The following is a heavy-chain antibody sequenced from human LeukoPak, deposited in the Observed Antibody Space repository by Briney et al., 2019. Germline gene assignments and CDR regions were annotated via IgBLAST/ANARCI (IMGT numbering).Heavy chain of an antibody. Sequence: SETLSLTCAVSGGSISSGGYSWSWIRQPPGTGLEWIGYIYHSGSTYYNPSLKSRVTISVDRSKNQFSLKLSSVTAADTAVYYCAREMEGAFDIWGQGTMVTVSS. V-gene: IGHV4-30-2*01. CDR1: GGSISSGGYS. J-gene: IGHJ3*02. D-gene: IGHD3-3*01. CDR2: IYHSGST. CDR3: AREMEGAFDI.